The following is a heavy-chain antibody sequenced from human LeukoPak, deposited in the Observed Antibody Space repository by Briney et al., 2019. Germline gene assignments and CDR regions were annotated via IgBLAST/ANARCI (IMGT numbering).Heavy chain of an antibody. CDR3: ARDWGCSSTSCYIPLYYFDY. D-gene: IGHD2-2*02. J-gene: IGHJ4*02. CDR2: INPNSGGT. CDR1: GYTFTGYY. Sequence: ASVKVSCKASGYTFTGYYMHWVRQAPGQGLEWMGWINPNSGGTNYAQKFQGRVTMTRDTSIGTAYMELSRLRSDDTAVYYCARDWGCSSTSCYIPLYYFDYWGQGTLVTVSS. V-gene: IGHV1-2*02.